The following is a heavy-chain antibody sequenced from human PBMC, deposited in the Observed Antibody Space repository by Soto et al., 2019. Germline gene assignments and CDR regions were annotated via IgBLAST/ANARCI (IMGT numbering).Heavy chain of an antibody. CDR2: INAGNGNT. Sequence: GASVKVSCKASGYTFTSYAMHWVRQAPGQRLEWMGWINAGNGNTKYSQKFQGRVTITRDTSASTAYMELSSLRSEDTAVYYCAREEYAHYYDSSGLGAFDIWGQGTMVTVSS. V-gene: IGHV1-3*01. CDR3: AREEYAHYYDSSGLGAFDI. J-gene: IGHJ3*02. CDR1: GYTFTSYA. D-gene: IGHD3-22*01.